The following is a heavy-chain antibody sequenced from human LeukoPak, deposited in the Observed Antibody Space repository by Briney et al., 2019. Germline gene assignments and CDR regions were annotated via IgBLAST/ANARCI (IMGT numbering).Heavy chain of an antibody. J-gene: IGHJ4*02. D-gene: IGHD5-18*01. V-gene: IGHV3-30*03. CDR2: ISYDGSNK. CDR1: GFTFSSYG. Sequence: PGRSLRLSCAASGFTFSSYGMHRVRQAPGKGLEWVAVISYDGSNKYYADSVKGRFTISRDNSKNTLYLQMNSLRAEDTAVYYCARDFGYSYGYFDYWGQGTLVTVSS. CDR3: ARDFGYSYGYFDY.